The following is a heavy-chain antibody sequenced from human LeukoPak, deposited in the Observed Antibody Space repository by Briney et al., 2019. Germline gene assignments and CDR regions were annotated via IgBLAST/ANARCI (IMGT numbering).Heavy chain of an antibody. V-gene: IGHV1-46*01. J-gene: IGHJ4*02. CDR1: GYTFTSYY. CDR3: AGQMSSGWYPFDY. Sequence: VASVKVSCKASGYTFTSYYMHWVRQAPGQGLEWMGIINPSGGSTSYAQKFQGRVTITRDMATSTVYMELSSLRSEDTAVYYRAGQMSSGWYPFDYWGQGTLVTVSA. D-gene: IGHD6-19*01. CDR2: INPSGGST.